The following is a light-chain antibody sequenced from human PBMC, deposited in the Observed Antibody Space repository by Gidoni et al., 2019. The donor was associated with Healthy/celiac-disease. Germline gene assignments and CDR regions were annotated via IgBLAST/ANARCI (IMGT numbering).Light chain of an antibody. CDR2: DVS. CDR1: SSDVGGYNY. Sequence: SVSGSPGQSVTISCTGTSSDVGGYNYVSWYQQHPGKAPKLMIYDVSQRPSGVPARFSGSTSGNTASLTISLLQAEDEADSSCCSYAGSYVFGPGTKVTVL. V-gene: IGLV2-11*01. CDR3: CSYAGSYV. J-gene: IGLJ1*01.